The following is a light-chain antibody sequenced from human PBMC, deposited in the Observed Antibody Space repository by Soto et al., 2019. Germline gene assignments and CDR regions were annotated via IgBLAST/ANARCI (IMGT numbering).Light chain of an antibody. J-gene: IGLJ1*01. CDR3: SSYAGNSRYV. CDR1: SSDVGRYNY. V-gene: IGLV2-8*01. Sequence: QSALTQPPSASGSPGQSVTISCSGTSSDVGRYNYISWYQQRPGKAPKLIIYEVSERPSGAPDRLSGFKYGNTASLTVSGLQAEDEADYYCSSYAGNSRYVFGTGTKVTVL. CDR2: EVS.